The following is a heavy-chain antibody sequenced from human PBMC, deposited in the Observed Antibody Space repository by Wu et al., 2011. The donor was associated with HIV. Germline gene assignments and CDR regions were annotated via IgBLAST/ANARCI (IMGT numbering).Heavy chain of an antibody. V-gene: IGHV1-18*01. Sequence: QVQLVQSGAEVKKPGASVKVSCKASGYNFITYGISWVRQAPGQGLEWMGWISGYNGNINYAQKLQGRVTMTTDISTSTAYMALRSLRSDDTAVYYCARVISIFTPSDFWGQGTLVTVSS. CDR2: ISGYNGNI. J-gene: IGHJ4*02. D-gene: IGHD3-9*01. CDR3: ARVISIFTPSDF. CDR1: GYNFITYG.